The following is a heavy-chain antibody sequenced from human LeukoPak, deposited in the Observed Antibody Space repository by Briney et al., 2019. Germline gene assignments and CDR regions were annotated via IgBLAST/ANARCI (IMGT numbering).Heavy chain of an antibody. D-gene: IGHD3-22*01. CDR2: IWYDGSNK. CDR3: ARDLRGDYYDSSGYLDY. CDR1: GFTFSSYG. Sequence: GRSLRLSCAASGFTFSSYGMHWVRQAPGKGLEWVAVIWYDGSNKYYADSVKGRFTISRDNSKNTLDLQMNSLRAEDTAVYYCARDLRGDYYDSSGYLDYWGQGTLVTVSS. J-gene: IGHJ4*02. V-gene: IGHV3-33*01.